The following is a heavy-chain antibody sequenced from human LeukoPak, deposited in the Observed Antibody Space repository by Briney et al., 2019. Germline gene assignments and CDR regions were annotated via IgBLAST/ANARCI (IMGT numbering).Heavy chain of an antibody. D-gene: IGHD2-2*01. V-gene: IGHV3-33*01. CDR3: ARDYCSSTSCYDY. CDR2: IWYDGSNK. Sequence: RGSLRLSCAASGFTFNDYGLHWVRQAPGKGLEWVAVIWYDGSNKYYADSVKGRFTISRDNSKNTVYLQMNSLRAEDTALYYCARDYCSSTSCYDYWGRGTMVTVSS. CDR1: GFTFNDYG. J-gene: IGHJ4*02.